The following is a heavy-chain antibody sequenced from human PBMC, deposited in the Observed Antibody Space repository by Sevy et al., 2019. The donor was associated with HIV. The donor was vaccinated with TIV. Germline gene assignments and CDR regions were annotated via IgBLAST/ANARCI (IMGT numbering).Heavy chain of an antibody. CDR1: GFTFSDYY. CDR3: ARRVVGATTTFDY. CDR2: ISSSSSYT. Sequence: GGSLRLSCAASGFTFSDYYMSWIRQAPGKGLEWVSYISSSSSYTNYADSVKGRFTISRDNAKNSLYLQMNSLRAEDTAVYYCARRVVGATTTFDYWGQGTLVTDSS. J-gene: IGHJ4*02. D-gene: IGHD1-26*01. V-gene: IGHV3-11*06.